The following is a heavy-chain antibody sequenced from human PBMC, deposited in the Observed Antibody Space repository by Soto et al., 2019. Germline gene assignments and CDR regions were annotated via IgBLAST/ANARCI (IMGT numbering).Heavy chain of an antibody. Sequence: QVQLVQSGAEVKKPGSSVKVSCKASGVTFSSYAISWVRQAPGQGLEWMGGIIPIFGTANYAQKFQGRVTITADESTRTANIGLSSQRYEDTAVYYCERTSHREFYGSGSYSGSDTNWYFDLWGRGNPVTVSS. CDR1: GVTFSSYA. CDR2: IIPIFGTA. J-gene: IGHJ2*01. CDR3: ERTSHREFYGSGSYSGSDTNWYFDL. D-gene: IGHD3-10*01. V-gene: IGHV1-69*12.